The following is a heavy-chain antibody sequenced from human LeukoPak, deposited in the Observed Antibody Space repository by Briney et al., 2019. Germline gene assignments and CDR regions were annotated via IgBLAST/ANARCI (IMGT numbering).Heavy chain of an antibody. CDR2: INHSGST. Sequence: PSETLSLTCAVYGGSFSGYYWSWIRQPPGKGLEWIGEINHSGSTNYNPSLKSRVTMSVDTSENQFSLKLSSVTAADTAVYYCARGPRDGYNDDYYYGMDVWGQGTTVTVSS. J-gene: IGHJ6*02. CDR1: GGSFSGYY. D-gene: IGHD5-24*01. V-gene: IGHV4-34*01. CDR3: ARGPRDGYNDDYYYGMDV.